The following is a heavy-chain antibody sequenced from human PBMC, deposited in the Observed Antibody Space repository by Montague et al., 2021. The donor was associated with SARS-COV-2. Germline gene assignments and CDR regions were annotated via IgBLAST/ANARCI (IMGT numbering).Heavy chain of an antibody. Sequence: SETRSLTCTVSGGTISSYYYSWIRQPPGKALEWIGYISYIGSTNXNPFLKNRVTVSIDTSKNQFSLKLRSVTAADSAVYYCARQGSDYCSSTSCYGADHPFDIWGQGTMVTVSS. CDR1: GGTISSYY. CDR2: ISYIGST. D-gene: IGHD2-2*01. J-gene: IGHJ3*02. V-gene: IGHV4-59*01. CDR3: ARQGSDYCSSTSCYGADHPFDI.